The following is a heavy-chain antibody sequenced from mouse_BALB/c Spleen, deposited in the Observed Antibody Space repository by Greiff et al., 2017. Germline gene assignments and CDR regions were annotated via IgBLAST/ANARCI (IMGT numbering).Heavy chain of an antibody. Sequence: QVQLKESGAELVKPGASVKLSCKASGYTFTSYYMYWVKQRPGQGLEWIGEINPSNGGTNFNEKFKSKATLTVDKSSSTAYMQLSSLTSEDSAVYYCTRWGDYDGGDYWGQGTSVTVSS. CDR2: INPSNGGT. CDR1: GYTFTSYY. J-gene: IGHJ4*01. V-gene: IGHV1S81*02. CDR3: TRWGDYDGGDY. D-gene: IGHD2-4*01.